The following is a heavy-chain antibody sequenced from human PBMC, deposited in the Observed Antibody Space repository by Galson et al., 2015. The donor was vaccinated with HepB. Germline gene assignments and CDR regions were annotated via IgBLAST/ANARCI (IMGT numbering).Heavy chain of an antibody. Sequence: SETLSLTCTVSGGSVSSGSYYWSWIRQPPGKGLEWIGYIYYSGSTNYNPSLKSRVTISVDTSKNQFSLKLSSVTAADTAVYYCAREYCSGGSCYFYWGQGTLVTVSS. D-gene: IGHD2-15*01. J-gene: IGHJ4*02. V-gene: IGHV4-61*01. CDR2: IYYSGST. CDR3: AREYCSGGSCYFY. CDR1: GGSVSSGSYY.